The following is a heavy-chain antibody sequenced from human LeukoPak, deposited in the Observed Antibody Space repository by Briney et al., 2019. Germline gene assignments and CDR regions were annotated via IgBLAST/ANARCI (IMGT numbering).Heavy chain of an antibody. Sequence: PGGSLRLSCAAFGFTFSSYAMSWVRQAPGKGLEWVSAISGSGGSTYYADSVKGRFTISRDNSKNTLYLQMNSLRAEDTAVYYCARGYCSSTSCYAGDYWGQGTLVTVSS. V-gene: IGHV3-23*01. J-gene: IGHJ4*02. D-gene: IGHD2-2*01. CDR3: ARGYCSSTSCYAGDY. CDR2: ISGSGGST. CDR1: GFTFSSYA.